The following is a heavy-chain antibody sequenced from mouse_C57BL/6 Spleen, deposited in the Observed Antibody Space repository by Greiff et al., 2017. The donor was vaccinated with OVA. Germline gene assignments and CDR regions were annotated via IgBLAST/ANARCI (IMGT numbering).Heavy chain of an antibody. Sequence: EVQLQEPGPELVKPGASVKMSCKASGYTFTDYNMHWVKQSHGKSLEWIGYINPNNGGTSYNQKFKGQATLTVNKSSSTAYMELRSLTSEDSAVYDCAREAYDGDCGFAYWGQGTLVTVSA. CDR2: INPNNGGT. CDR3: AREAYDGDCGFAY. CDR1: GYTFTDYN. V-gene: IGHV1-22*01. D-gene: IGHD2-3*01. J-gene: IGHJ3*01.